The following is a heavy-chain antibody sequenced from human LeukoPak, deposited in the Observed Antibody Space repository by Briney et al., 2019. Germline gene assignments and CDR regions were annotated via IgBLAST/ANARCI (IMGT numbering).Heavy chain of an antibody. CDR2: ISTSGSTI. V-gene: IGHV3-48*01. Sequence: GGSLRLSCAASGFTFSSYSMNWVRQAPGKGLEWISYISTSGSTIYYPDSVKGRFTISRDNGKNSLYLQMNSLRVEDTAVYYCARELIGPGAFDYWGQGTLVTVSS. CDR1: GFTFSSYS. CDR3: ARELIGPGAFDY. D-gene: IGHD1-26*01. J-gene: IGHJ4*02.